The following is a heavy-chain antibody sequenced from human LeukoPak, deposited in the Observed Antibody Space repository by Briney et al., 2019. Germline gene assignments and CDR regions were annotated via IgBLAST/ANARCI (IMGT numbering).Heavy chain of an antibody. Sequence: SQTLSLTCTVSGRFISIYHWSWIRQPPGKGLEWIGFIYSSGSTNYNPSLKSRVTISVDTSKNQFSLKLKFVTAADTAVYYCARDLGYCSNTSCLSYGMDVWGQGTTVTVSS. CDR1: GRFISIYH. D-gene: IGHD2-2*01. V-gene: IGHV4-59*01. CDR3: ARDLGYCSNTSCLSYGMDV. CDR2: IYSSGST. J-gene: IGHJ6*02.